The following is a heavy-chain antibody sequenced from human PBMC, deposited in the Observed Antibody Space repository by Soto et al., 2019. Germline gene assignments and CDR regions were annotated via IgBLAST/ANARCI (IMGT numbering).Heavy chain of an antibody. D-gene: IGHD3-9*01. CDR3: ARGRAEDYDILSSYYTYYFDA. V-gene: IGHV4-61*01. J-gene: IGHJ4*02. Sequence: PSETLSLTCTVSGGSVSRWSYYWIWIPQPPGKGLEGIGYIYYSGSTNYNPSLRIRVTISPATSKNQLSLKLSSVTAADTAVYYCARGRAEDYDILSSYYTYYFDAWGKGTLVT. CDR1: GGSVSRWSYY. CDR2: IYYSGST.